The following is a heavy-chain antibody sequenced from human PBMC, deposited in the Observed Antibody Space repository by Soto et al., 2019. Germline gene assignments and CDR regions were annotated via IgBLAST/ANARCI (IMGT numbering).Heavy chain of an antibody. Sequence: ASVKVSCKASGYTFTSYAMHWVRQAPGQRLEWMGWINAGNGNTKYSQKFQGRVTITRDTSASTAYMELSSLRSEDTAVYYCARRRYCSGGSCYGEYFQHWGQGTLVTVSS. CDR3: ARRRYCSGGSCYGEYFQH. J-gene: IGHJ1*01. D-gene: IGHD2-15*01. CDR1: GYTFTSYA. V-gene: IGHV1-3*01. CDR2: INAGNGNT.